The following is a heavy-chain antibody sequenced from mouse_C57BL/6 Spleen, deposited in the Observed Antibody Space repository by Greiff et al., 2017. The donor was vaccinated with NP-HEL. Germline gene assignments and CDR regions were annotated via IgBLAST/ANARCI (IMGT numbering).Heavy chain of an antibody. CDR3: ASADYDVDYFDY. V-gene: IGHV1-53*01. CDR1: GYTFTSYW. D-gene: IGHD2-4*01. Sequence: QVQLQQPGTELVKPGASVKLSCKASGYTFTSYWMHWVKQRPGQGLEWIGNINPSNGGTNYNEKFKSKATLTVDKSSSTAYMQLSSLTSEDSAVYYGASADYDVDYFDYWGQGTTLTVSS. CDR2: INPSNGGT. J-gene: IGHJ2*01.